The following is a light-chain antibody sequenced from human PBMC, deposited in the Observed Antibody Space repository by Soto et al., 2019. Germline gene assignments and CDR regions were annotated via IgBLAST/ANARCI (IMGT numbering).Light chain of an antibody. CDR1: QSISSW. J-gene: IGKJ1*01. Sequence: DIQMTQSPSTLSASVGDRVTITCRASQSISSWLAWYQQKPGKAPKLLIYDASSLESGVPSRFSGSGSGTELPLTISSLQPDDFATYYCQQYNSYPWTFGQGTKVEIK. CDR2: DAS. CDR3: QQYNSYPWT. V-gene: IGKV1-5*01.